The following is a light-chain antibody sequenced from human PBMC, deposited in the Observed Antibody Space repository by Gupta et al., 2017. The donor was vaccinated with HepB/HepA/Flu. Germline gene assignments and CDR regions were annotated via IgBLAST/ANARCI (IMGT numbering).Light chain of an antibody. V-gene: IGKV1-16*02. CDR1: QGIGNY. CDR3: QQYHRDPLT. CDR2: AAS. Sequence: DIQMTQSPSSLSASVGDRVTITCRASQGIGNYLAWFQQKPGAAPKSLIYAASSLQSGVPSKFSGSVSATDFTLTISNLQPEDFATYYCQQYHRDPLTFGQGTRLEMK. J-gene: IGKJ5*01.